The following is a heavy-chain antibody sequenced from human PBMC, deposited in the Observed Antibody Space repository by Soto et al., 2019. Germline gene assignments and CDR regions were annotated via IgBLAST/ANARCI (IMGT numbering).Heavy chain of an antibody. CDR1: GYTFTSYG. J-gene: IGHJ6*02. Sequence: RASVKVSCKASGYTFTSYGISWVRQAPGQGLEWMGWISAYNGNTNYAQKLQGRVTMTTDTSTSTAYMELRSLRSDDTAVYYCARDVGRLDSSGFYDRPYYYYGTDCWGQGTTVTVSS. D-gene: IGHD3-22*01. CDR3: ARDVGRLDSSGFYDRPYYYYGTDC. V-gene: IGHV1-18*01. CDR2: ISAYNGNT.